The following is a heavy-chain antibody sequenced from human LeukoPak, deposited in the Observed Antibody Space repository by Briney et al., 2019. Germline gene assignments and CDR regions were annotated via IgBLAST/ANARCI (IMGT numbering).Heavy chain of an antibody. Sequence: PSGTLSLTCAVSGGSISSSNWWSWVRQPPGKGLEWIGYIYYSGSTNYNPSLKSRVTISVDTSKNQFSLKLSSVTAADTAVYYCAKGYGEENWGQGTLVTVSS. CDR1: GGSISSSNW. V-gene: IGHV4-4*02. J-gene: IGHJ4*02. CDR2: IYYSGST. CDR3: AKGYGEEN. D-gene: IGHD4-17*01.